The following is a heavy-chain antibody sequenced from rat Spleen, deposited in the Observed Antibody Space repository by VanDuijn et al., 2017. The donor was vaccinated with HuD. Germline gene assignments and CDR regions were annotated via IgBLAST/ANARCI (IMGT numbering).Heavy chain of an antibody. CDR2: ITNTGGST. V-gene: IGHV5-31*01. D-gene: IGHD1-10*01. CDR3: ARGDNNYGWFAY. CDR1: GFTFNNYW. Sequence: EVQLVESGGGLVQPGRSLKLSCVASGFTFNNYWMTWIRQAPGKGLEWVASITNTGGSTYYPDSMTGRFTISRDNAKNTLYLQMDSLRSEDTATYYCARGDNNYGWFAYWGQGTLVTVSS. J-gene: IGHJ3*01.